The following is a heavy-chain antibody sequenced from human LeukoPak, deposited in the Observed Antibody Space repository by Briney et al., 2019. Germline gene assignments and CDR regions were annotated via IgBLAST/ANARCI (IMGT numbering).Heavy chain of an antibody. CDR1: RFTVSSNY. CDR3: ARSYCGGDCRDAFDI. V-gene: IGHV3-66*01. D-gene: IGHD2-21*02. J-gene: IGHJ3*02. CDR2: VYSGGST. Sequence: GGSLRLSCAASRFTVSSNYMTWVRQAPGKGLECVSVVYSGGSTYYADSVKGRFTISRDNSKNTLYLQMNSLRAEDTAVYYCARSYCGGDCRDAFDIWGQGTMVTVSS.